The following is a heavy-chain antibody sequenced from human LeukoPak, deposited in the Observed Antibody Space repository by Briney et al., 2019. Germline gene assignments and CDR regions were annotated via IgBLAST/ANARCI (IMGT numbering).Heavy chain of an antibody. CDR3: ARDEGVQGPMGIPRH. D-gene: IGHD2-21*01. Sequence: GGSLRLSCVASGFIFSGNAMHWVRQAPGKGLEWVAVISNEGNIKTYADSVKGRFTISRDNSKNTLHLQMDSLRPEDTAVYYCARDEGVQGPMGIPRHWGQGTMVTVSS. J-gene: IGHJ3*01. CDR1: GFIFSGNA. V-gene: IGHV3-30-3*01. CDR2: ISNEGNIK.